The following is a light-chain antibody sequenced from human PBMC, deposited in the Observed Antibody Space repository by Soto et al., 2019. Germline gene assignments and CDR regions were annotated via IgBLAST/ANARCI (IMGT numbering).Light chain of an antibody. CDR3: QQYNNWPRT. CDR2: GAS. J-gene: IGKJ1*01. Sequence: EIVLTQSPGTLSLSPGERATLSCRASQSVSAGHLAWYQQKPGQAPRLLIYGASTRATGIPARFSGSGSGTEFTLTISSLQSEDFAVYYCQQYNNWPRTFGQGTKLDIK. CDR1: QSVSAGH. V-gene: IGKV3-15*01.